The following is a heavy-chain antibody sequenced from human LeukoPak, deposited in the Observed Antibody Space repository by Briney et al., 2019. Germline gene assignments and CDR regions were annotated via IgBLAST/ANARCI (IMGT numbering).Heavy chain of an antibody. J-gene: IGHJ6*03. V-gene: IGHV4-39*01. CDR1: GASFSSSPYY. Sequence: SETLSLTCSVSGASFSSSPYYWGRIRQPPGKGLEWIGSFYYGGTTYYNPSLKSRITMSVDTSENQFSLKLSSVTAADTAVYYCARQGEHSGTYYYMDVWGKGTTVTVSS. CDR2: FYYGGTT. CDR3: ARQGEHSGTYYYMDV. D-gene: IGHD1-26*01.